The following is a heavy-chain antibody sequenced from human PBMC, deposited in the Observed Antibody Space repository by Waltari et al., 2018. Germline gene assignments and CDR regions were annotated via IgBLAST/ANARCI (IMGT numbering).Heavy chain of an antibody. V-gene: IGHV4-34*01. D-gene: IGHD6-6*01. CDR1: GGSFSGYY. J-gene: IGHJ4*02. Sequence: QVQLQQWGAGLLKPSETLSLTCAVYGGSFSGYYWSWIRPPPGKGLEWIGEINHSGSTNYNPSLKSRVTISVDTSKNQFSLKLSSVTAADTAVYYCARTWEYSSSSVHFDYWGQGTLVTVSS. CDR2: INHSGST. CDR3: ARTWEYSSSSVHFDY.